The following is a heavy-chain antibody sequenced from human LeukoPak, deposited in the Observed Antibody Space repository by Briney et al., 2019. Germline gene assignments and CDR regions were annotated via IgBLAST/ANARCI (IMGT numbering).Heavy chain of an antibody. D-gene: IGHD2-15*01. J-gene: IGHJ6*03. CDR1: GFTFSIFC. V-gene: IGHV3-23*01. CDR3: AREVVVVAARSYYYYYMDV. Sequence: GGSLSLSCPLSGFTFSIFCMSWVRQPAGKGREWVASISGSGGSTYYADSVKGRFTISRDKSKNTLYLQMNSLRAEDTAVYYCAREVVVVAARSYYYYYMDVWGKGTTVTVSS. CDR2: ISGSGGST.